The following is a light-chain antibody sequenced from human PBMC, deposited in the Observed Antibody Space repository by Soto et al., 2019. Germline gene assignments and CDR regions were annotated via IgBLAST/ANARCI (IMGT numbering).Light chain of an antibody. V-gene: IGLV2-8*01. CDR3: GAHAGSNTWV. CDR2: EVN. J-gene: IGLJ3*02. CDR1: SGDIGAYNY. Sequence: QSALTQSPSASASPGQSVTISCTGSSGDIGAYNYVSWYQQHPGKAPKLIIYEVNKRPSGAPDRFSGSKSGITASLTVSGLQADDEADYFCGAHAGSNTWVFGGGTKLTVL.